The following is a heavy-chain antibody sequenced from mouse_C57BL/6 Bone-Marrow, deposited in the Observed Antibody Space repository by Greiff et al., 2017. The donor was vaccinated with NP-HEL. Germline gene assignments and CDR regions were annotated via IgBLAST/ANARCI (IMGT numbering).Heavy chain of an antibody. CDR1: GFSFNTYA. Sequence: EVKLEESGGGLVQPKGSLKLSCAASGFSFNTYAMNWVRQAPGKGLEWVARIRSKSNNYATYYADSVKDRFTISRDDSESMLYLQMNNLKTEDTAMYYCVRQGDSSGYDYAMDYWGQGTSVTVSS. CDR2: IRSKSNNYAT. D-gene: IGHD3-2*02. CDR3: VRQGDSSGYDYAMDY. V-gene: IGHV10-1*01. J-gene: IGHJ4*01.